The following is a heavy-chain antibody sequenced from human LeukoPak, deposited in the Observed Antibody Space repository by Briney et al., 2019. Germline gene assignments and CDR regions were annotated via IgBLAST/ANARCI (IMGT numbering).Heavy chain of an antibody. D-gene: IGHD6-13*01. CDR3: ARGDKGLAAAGTMDY. J-gene: IGHJ4*02. CDR2: ISSSSSTI. CDR1: GFTFSSYS. Sequence: GGSLRLSCAASGFTFSSYSMNWVRQAPGKGLEWVSYISSSSSTIYYADSVKGRFTISRDNAKNSLYLQMNSLRAEVTAVYYCARGDKGLAAAGTMDYWGQGTLVTVSS. V-gene: IGHV3-48*04.